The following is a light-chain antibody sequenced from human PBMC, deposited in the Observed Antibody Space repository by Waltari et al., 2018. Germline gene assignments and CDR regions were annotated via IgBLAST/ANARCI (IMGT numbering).Light chain of an antibody. V-gene: IGLV2-23*02. CDR3: CSYAGSRTYV. CDR2: EVS. Sequence: QSALTQPASVSGSPGQSITISCTGTSSDVGNFNLVSWYQQHPGKVPKPIIYEVSKRPPGVSNHSSGSKSGNTASLTISGLRAEDEADYYCCSYAGSRTYVFGTGTKVTVL. J-gene: IGLJ1*01. CDR1: SSDVGNFNL.